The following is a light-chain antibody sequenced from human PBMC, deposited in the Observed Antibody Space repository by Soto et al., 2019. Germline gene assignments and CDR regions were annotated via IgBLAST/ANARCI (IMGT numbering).Light chain of an antibody. CDR1: QCVSSSE. CDR3: QHYGSSSPLP. J-gene: IGKJ4*01. CDR2: SAS. V-gene: IGKV3-20*01. Sequence: EIVLTQSPGTLSLSPGERATISCRASQCVSSSELAWYQQKPDQAPRLLVYSASSRATGIPDRFSGSGSGTDFTLTISRLEPEDFAVYYCQHYGSSSPLPFGGGTKVEIK.